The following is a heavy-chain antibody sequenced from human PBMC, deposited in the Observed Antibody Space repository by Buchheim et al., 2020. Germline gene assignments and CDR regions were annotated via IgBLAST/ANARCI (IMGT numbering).Heavy chain of an antibody. D-gene: IGHD6-19*01. J-gene: IGHJ1*01. CDR1: EFSFISYA. Sequence: VQLVESGGGVVQPGRSLRLSCVASEFSFISYAVHWVRQAPGKGMEWVAIISYDGGSQYYADSVKGRFSISRDSPKNTVFLQMNSLRSEGSGIYYCARVSRGGQWLVPHFFQDWGQGT. CDR2: ISYDGGSQ. V-gene: IGHV3-30*04. CDR3: ARVSRGGQWLVPHFFQD.